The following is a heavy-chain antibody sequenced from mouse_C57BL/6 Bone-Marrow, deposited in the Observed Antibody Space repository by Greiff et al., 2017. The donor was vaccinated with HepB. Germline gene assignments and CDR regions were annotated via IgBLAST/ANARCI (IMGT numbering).Heavy chain of an antibody. D-gene: IGHD1-1*01. Sequence: EVQVVESGPELVKPGASVKISCKASGYSFTDYNMNWVKQSNGKSLEWIGVINPNYGTTSYNQKFKGKATLTVDQSSSTAYMQLNSLTSEDSAVYYCARGDYGSSTYAMDYWGQGTSVPVSS. J-gene: IGHJ4*01. CDR2: INPNYGTT. CDR3: ARGDYGSSTYAMDY. V-gene: IGHV1-39*01. CDR1: GYSFTDYN.